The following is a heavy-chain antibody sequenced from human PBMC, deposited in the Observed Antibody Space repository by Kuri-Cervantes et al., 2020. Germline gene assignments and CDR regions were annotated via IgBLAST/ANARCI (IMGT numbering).Heavy chain of an antibody. CDR1: GGSLSGYY. Sequence: SQTLSLTCAVYGGSLSGYYWSWIRQPPGKGLEWIGEINHSGSTNYNPSLESRVTISVDTSKNQFSLKLSSVTAADTAAYYCARGRTNFDYWGQGTLVTVSS. CDR3: ARGRTNFDY. CDR2: INHSGST. J-gene: IGHJ4*02. D-gene: IGHD1-14*01. V-gene: IGHV4-34*01.